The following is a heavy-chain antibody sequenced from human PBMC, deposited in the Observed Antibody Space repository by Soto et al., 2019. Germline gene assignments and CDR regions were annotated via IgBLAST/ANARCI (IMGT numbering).Heavy chain of an antibody. CDR1: GYTFFTYG. J-gene: IGHJ5*02. Sequence: ASVKGSCKSSGYTFFTYGITWVRQAPGQGLEWMGWISTYNGNTNYIQKLQGRVTMTTDTSTRTAYMELRSLRSDDTAMYYCARKSSSSSWFDPWGQGTLVTVSS. V-gene: IGHV1-18*01. D-gene: IGHD6-6*01. CDR2: ISTYNGNT. CDR3: ARKSSSSSWFDP.